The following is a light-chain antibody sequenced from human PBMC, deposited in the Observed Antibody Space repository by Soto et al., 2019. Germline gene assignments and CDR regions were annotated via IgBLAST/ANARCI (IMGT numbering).Light chain of an antibody. V-gene: IGKV1-39*01. J-gene: IGKJ2*01. CDR3: QQSYSTPYT. CDR1: QGISSY. CDR2: AAS. Sequence: DIQMTQSPSSVSASVGDRVTITCRASQGISSYLNWYQQKPGKAPKLLIYAASSLQSGVPSRFSGSGSGTDFTLTISSLQPEDFATYYCQQSYSTPYTFGQGTKVDIK.